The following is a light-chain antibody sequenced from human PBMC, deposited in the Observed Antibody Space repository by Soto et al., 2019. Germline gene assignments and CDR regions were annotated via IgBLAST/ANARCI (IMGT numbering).Light chain of an antibody. CDR3: QQYDSYSKT. J-gene: IGKJ1*01. Sequence: DIQMTQSPSTLSASVGDRVTITCRASQSISGWLAWYQQKPGKAPKLLIYKASSLEIGVPSRFSGSASGTEFTLTISSLQPDDFATYYCQQYDSYSKTFGQGTKVEIK. CDR1: QSISGW. CDR2: KAS. V-gene: IGKV1-5*03.